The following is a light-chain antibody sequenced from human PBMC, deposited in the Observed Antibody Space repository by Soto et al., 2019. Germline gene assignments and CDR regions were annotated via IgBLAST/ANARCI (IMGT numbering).Light chain of an antibody. J-gene: IGLJ2*01. Sequence: QSALTQPPSASGSPGQSVTISCTGTSGDIGGYDYVSWYQQHPGKAPKLMIYEVTKRPLGVPDRFSGSKSGTSASLAISGLRPEDEADYYCAAWDDRLSGLVFGRGTKLTVL. CDR1: SGDIGGYDY. CDR3: AAWDDRLSGLV. V-gene: IGLV2-8*01. CDR2: EVT.